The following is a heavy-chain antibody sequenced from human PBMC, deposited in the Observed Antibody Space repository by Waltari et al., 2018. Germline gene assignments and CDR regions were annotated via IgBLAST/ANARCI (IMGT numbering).Heavy chain of an antibody. CDR2: ISSGGSTI. J-gene: IGHJ6*03. Sequence: EVQLVESGGGLVQPGGSLRLSCAASGFTFSSYEMNWVRQAPGKGLEWVSYISSGGSTIYYADSVKGRFTISRDNAKNSLYLQMNSLRAEDTAVYYCARVAGRYYYYYMDVWGKGTTVTVSS. CDR1: GFTFSSYE. V-gene: IGHV3-48*03. CDR3: ARVAGRYYYYYMDV.